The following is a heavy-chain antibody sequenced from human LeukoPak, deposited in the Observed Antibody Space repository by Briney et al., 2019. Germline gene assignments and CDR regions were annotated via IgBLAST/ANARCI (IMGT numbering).Heavy chain of an antibody. V-gene: IGHV1-46*01. D-gene: IGHD7-27*01. CDR1: GYTFTSYY. CDR2: INPSGGST. Sequence: ASVKVSCKASGYTFTSYYMHWVRQAPGQGLEWMGIINPSGGSTSYAQKFQDRVTMTRNTSISTAYMELSSLRSDDTAVYYCARGPPNWGYDYWGPGTLVTVSS. CDR3: ARGPPNWGYDY. J-gene: IGHJ4*02.